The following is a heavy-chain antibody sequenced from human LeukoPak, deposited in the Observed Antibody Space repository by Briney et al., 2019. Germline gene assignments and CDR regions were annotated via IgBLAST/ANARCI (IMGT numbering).Heavy chain of an antibody. CDR2: IKQDGSEK. CDR3: VRYRDGEYDF. CDR1: GFIFSSHW. D-gene: IGHD4-17*01. V-gene: IGHV3-7*01. Sequence: PGGSLRLSCAGSGFIFSSHWMIWARQAPGKGLEWVASIKQDGSEKYYVDSVKGRFTISRDNTKSSMYLEMNSLRAEDTAVYYCVRYRDGEYDFWGQGTLVTVSS. J-gene: IGHJ4*02.